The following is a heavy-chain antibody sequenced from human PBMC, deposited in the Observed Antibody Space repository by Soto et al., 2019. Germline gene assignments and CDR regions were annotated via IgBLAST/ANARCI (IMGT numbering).Heavy chain of an antibody. CDR2: ISAYNGNT. Sequence: ASVKVSCKASGYTFTSYGISWVRQAPGQGLEWIGWISAYNGNTNYAQKLQGRVTMTTDTSTSTAYMELRSLRSDDTAVYYCARGDIVVVVAATGDAFDIWGQGTMVTVSS. CDR3: ARGDIVVVVAATGDAFDI. D-gene: IGHD2-15*01. CDR1: GYTFTSYG. V-gene: IGHV1-18*01. J-gene: IGHJ3*02.